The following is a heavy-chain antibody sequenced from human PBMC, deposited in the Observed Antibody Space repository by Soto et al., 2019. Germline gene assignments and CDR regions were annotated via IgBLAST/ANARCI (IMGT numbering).Heavy chain of an antibody. V-gene: IGHV2-5*02. J-gene: IGHJ4*02. D-gene: IGHD2-15*01. Sequence: QITLKESGPTLVKPTQTLTLTCTFSGFSLSTSGVGVGWIRQSPGKALEWLALIYWDDDKRYSPSLKRRLTLTKDSSKNQVVLTMTNMDPVDKATYYCARIYCSGGSCYGNYFDSWGQGTLVTVSS. CDR1: GFSLSTSGVG. CDR2: IYWDDDK. CDR3: ARIYCSGGSCYGNYFDS.